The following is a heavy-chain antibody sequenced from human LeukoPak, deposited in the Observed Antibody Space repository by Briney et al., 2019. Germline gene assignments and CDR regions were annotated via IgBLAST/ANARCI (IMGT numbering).Heavy chain of an antibody. V-gene: IGHV3-30-3*01. D-gene: IGHD6-13*01. CDR3: AVLSWYDAFDI. CDR1: GFTFSSYA. CDR2: ISYDGSNK. Sequence: GGSLRLSCAASGFTFSSYAMHWVRQAPGKGLEWVAVISYDGSNKYYADSVKGRFTISRDNSKNTLYLQMNSLRAEDTAVYYCAVLSWYDAFDIWGQGTMVTVSS. J-gene: IGHJ3*02.